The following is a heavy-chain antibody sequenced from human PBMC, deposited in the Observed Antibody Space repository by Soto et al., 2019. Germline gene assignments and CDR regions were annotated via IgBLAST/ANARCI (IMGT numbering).Heavy chain of an antibody. V-gene: IGHV1-69*12. J-gene: IGHJ4*02. CDR3: ARRSIYCGDLNCLDF. CDR2: FIPFFRAA. Sequence: QVHLVQSGAEVKEPGSSVKVSCKASGDNFSKYAISWVRQAPGQGLEWMGGFIPFFRAANYAQKFQGRLTISAGESTSTDHMELRSLKSDDTAMYYCARRSIYCGDLNCLDFWGQGTLVNVSS. D-gene: IGHD2-21*01. CDR1: GDNFSKYA.